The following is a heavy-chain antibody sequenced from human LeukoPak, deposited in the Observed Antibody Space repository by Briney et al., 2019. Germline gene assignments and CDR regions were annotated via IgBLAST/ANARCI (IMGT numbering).Heavy chain of an antibody. D-gene: IGHD3-16*02. CDR1: GYTFTSYG. V-gene: IGHV1-18*04. Sequence: ASVKVSCKASGYTFTSYGISWVRQAPGQGLEWMGWISAYNGNTNYAQKPQGRVTMTTDTSTSTAYMELRSLRSDDTAVYYCARWAPCRLGELSLGQYDYWGQGTLVTVSS. J-gene: IGHJ4*02. CDR3: ARWAPCRLGELSLGQYDY. CDR2: ISAYNGNT.